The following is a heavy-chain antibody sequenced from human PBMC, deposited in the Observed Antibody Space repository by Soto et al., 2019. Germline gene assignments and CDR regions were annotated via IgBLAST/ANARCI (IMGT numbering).Heavy chain of an antibody. Sequence: VGSLRLSCAASGFTFSGDWMIWVRQAPGKGLEWVANINQDGSQRNYVDSVKGRFTISRDNAKNSLYLQMNSLRAEDTAVFYCARDARGIFDYWGQGTLVTVSS. D-gene: IGHD1-1*01. CDR1: GFTFSGDW. CDR3: ARDARGIFDY. V-gene: IGHV3-7*01. CDR2: INQDGSQR. J-gene: IGHJ4*02.